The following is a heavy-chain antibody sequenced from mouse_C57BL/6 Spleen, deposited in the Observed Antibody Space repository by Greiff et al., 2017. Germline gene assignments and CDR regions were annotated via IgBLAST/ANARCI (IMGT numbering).Heavy chain of an antibody. CDR3: ARREGSPYFDY. D-gene: IGHD1-1*01. V-gene: IGHV1-85*01. CDR2: IFPRDGST. J-gene: IGHJ2*01. Sequence: QVQLQQSGPELVKPGALVKLSCKASGYTFTSYDINWVKQRPGQGLEWIGWIFPRDGSTKYNEKFKGQATFTVDTSSSTVYMALHSLTSEDPAVYFCARREGSPYFDYWGQGTTLTVSS. CDR1: GYTFTSYD.